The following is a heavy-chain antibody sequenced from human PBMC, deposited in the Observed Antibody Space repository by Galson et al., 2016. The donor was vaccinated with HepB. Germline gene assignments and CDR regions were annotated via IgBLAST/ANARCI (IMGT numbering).Heavy chain of an antibody. CDR2: MNPNSGDT. D-gene: IGHD3-10*01. CDR3: ARTMIRGVITRGMDV. J-gene: IGHJ6*02. CDR1: GYTFTGHH. V-gene: IGHV1-2*02. Sequence: SVKVSCKASGYTFTGHHLHWVRQAPGQGLEWMGWMNPNSGDTKYAQKFQGRVSMTRDTSISTAYMELSRLRSDDTAMYYCARTMIRGVITRGMDVWGQGTAVTVSS.